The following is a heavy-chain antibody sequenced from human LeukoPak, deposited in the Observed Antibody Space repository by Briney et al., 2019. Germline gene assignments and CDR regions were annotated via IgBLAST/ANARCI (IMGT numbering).Heavy chain of an antibody. CDR1: GYTFTAYY. CDR3: ARAYSTLYYYYYGMDV. CDR2: MNPYSGNT. D-gene: IGHD2-21*01. J-gene: IGHJ6*02. Sequence: GALVNVSGKASGYTFTAYYMNWGRQSAGQGVGWWGWMNPYSGNTGYAQKFQGRVTMTRNTSISTAYMELSSLRSEDTAVYYCARAYSTLYYYYYGMDVWGQGTTVTVSS. V-gene: IGHV1-8*02.